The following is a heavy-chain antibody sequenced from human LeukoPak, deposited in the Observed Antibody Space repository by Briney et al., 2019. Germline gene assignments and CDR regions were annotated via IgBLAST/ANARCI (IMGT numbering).Heavy chain of an antibody. CDR3: APDLRGSAWSLDD. CDR1: GFTFSAYA. CDR2: ISGSGGGT. J-gene: IGHJ4*02. Sequence: GGSLRLSCEASGFTFSAYAMTWVRQAPGKGLEWVSLISGSGGGTYFADSVKGRFTISRDNSKNTLYLQMDGLRAEDTAIYYCAPDLRGSAWSLDDWGLGTLVTVSS. V-gene: IGHV3-23*01. D-gene: IGHD6-13*01.